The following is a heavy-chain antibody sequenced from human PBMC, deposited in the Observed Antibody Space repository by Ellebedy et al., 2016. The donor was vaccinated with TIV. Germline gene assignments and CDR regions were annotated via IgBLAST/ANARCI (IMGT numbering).Heavy chain of an antibody. D-gene: IGHD6-6*01. CDR1: GYTFTSYY. CDR3: VRGNEQLGRWGAFDY. J-gene: IGHJ4*02. CDR2: INPSGGST. V-gene: IGHV1-46*01. Sequence: ASVKVSCXASGYTFTSYYMHWVRQAPGQGLEWMGVINPSGGSTNYAQKFQGRVTMTRDTSTSTVYMELSSLRSEDTAVYYCVRGNEQLGRWGAFDYWGQGTLVTVSS.